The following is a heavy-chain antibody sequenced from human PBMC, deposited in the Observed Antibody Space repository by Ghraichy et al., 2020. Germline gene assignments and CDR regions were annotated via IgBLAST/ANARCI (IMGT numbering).Heavy chain of an antibody. CDR3: AKDIIRSGWTLQH. D-gene: IGHD6-19*01. CDR1: GFTFDDYT. Sequence: GALRLSCASSGFTFDDYTMHWVRQAPGKGLGWVSLISWDGGSTYYADSVKGRFTISRDNSKNSLYLQMNSLRTDDTALYYCAKDIIRSGWTLQHWGQGTLVNVAS. CDR2: ISWDGGST. J-gene: IGHJ1*01. V-gene: IGHV3-43*01.